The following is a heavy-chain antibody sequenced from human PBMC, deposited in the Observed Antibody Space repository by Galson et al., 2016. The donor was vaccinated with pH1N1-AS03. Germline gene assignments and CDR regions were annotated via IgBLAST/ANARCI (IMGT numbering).Heavy chain of an antibody. J-gene: IGHJ4*02. CDR2: ISAYSGNT. Sequence: SVKVSCKASGYTFTNFGIIWVRQAPGQSLEWLGWISAYSGNTDYAQSLQGRVSMTTDPSTSTAYMELTSLTSDDTAIYYCARDLRSDFGNSFVAGVQFGRYWGQGTLVTVSS. CDR3: ARDLRSDFGNSFVAGVQFGRY. CDR1: GYTFTNFG. D-gene: IGHD4-17*01. V-gene: IGHV1-18*01.